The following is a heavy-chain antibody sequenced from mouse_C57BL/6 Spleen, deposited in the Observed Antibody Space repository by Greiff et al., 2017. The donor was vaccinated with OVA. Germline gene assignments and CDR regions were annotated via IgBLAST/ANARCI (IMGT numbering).Heavy chain of an antibody. V-gene: IGHV3-6*01. CDR1: GYSITSGYY. Sequence: EESGPGLVKPSQSLSLTCSVTGYSITSGYYWNWIRQFPGNKLEWMGYISYDGSNNYNPSLKNRISITRDTSKNQFFLKLNSVTTEDTATYYCARDSYYDYDYAMDYWGQGTSVTVSS. D-gene: IGHD2-4*01. J-gene: IGHJ4*01. CDR3: ARDSYYDYDYAMDY. CDR2: ISYDGSN.